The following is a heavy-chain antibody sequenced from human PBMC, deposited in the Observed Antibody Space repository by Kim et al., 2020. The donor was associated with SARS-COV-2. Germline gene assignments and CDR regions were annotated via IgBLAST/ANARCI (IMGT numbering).Heavy chain of an antibody. V-gene: IGHV4-59*08. D-gene: IGHD4-17*01. CDR2: VFYSGRA. J-gene: IGHJ3*02. CDR1: GVSMSSYY. Sequence: SETLSLTCTLSGVSMSSYYWSWIRQPPGKGLEWIGHVFYSGRANYNPSVKSRVTISVDTSKSQVSLKLSPLTAADTAVYYCARRYGVAFDIWGLGTMVTVSS. CDR3: ARRYGVAFDI.